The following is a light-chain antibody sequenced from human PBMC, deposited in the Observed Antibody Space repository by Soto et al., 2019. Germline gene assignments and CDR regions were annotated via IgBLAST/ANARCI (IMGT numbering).Light chain of an antibody. V-gene: IGLV1-44*01. J-gene: IGLJ7*01. CDR1: SSNIGSHT. Sequence: QSVLTQPPSASGTPGQRVTISCSGSSSNIGSHTVNWYQQVPGTAPKLLIYNNNQRPSGVPDRFSGSKSGTSASLAISGLHSEDEADYYCAAWHDSLNGPVFGGGTQLTVL. CDR2: NNN. CDR3: AAWHDSLNGPV.